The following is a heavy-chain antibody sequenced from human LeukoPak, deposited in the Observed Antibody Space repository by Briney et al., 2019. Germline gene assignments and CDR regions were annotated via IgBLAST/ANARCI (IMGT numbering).Heavy chain of an antibody. J-gene: IGHJ4*02. CDR2: IWYDGSNK. V-gene: IGHV3-33*01. D-gene: IGHD6-19*01. Sequence: PGGSLRLSCAASGFTFSSYGMPWVRQAPGKGLEWVAVIWYDGSNKYYADSVKGRFTISRDNSKNTLYLQMNSLRAEDTAVYYCARGSGWYRPYYFDYWGQGTLVTVSS. CDR1: GFTFSSYG. CDR3: ARGSGWYRPYYFDY.